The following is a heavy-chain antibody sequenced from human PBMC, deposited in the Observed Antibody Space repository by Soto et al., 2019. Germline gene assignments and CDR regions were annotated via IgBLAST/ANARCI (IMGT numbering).Heavy chain of an antibody. CDR3: WRGRPGVVVVRESPNYMDV. D-gene: IGHD2-2*01. J-gene: IGHJ6*03. Sequence: TSETLSLTCAVYGGSFSGYYWSWIRQPPGKGLEWIGEINHSGSTNYNPSLKSRVTISVDTSKNQFSLKLSSVTAADTAVYYCWRGRPGVVVVRESPNYMDVWGKGTRVTVSS. CDR2: INHSGST. V-gene: IGHV4-34*01. CDR1: GGSFSGYY.